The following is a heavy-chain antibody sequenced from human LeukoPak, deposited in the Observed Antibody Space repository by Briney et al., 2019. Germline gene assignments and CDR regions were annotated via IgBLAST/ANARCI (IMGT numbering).Heavy chain of an antibody. CDR1: GGSISSGRHY. D-gene: IGHD6-13*01. CDR2: SHHSAGT. V-gene: IGHV4-39*01. CDR3: ARSLAAAGIN. J-gene: IGHJ4*02. Sequence: PSETLSLTCTVSGGSISSGRHYWGWIRQPPGKGLEWIGTSHHSAGTSYNPSLKSRVTISLDTSKNQFSLKLGSVTASDTAVYFCARSLAAAGINWGQGTLVTVSS.